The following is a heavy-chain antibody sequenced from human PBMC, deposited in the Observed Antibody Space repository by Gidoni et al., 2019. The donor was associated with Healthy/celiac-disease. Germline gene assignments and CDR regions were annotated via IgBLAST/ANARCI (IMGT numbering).Heavy chain of an antibody. V-gene: IGHV1-69*04. CDR1: GGTFTSYS. CDR3: ARVESSWYRDEGKDPYYFDY. D-gene: IGHD6-13*01. CDR2: IIPILGIA. Sequence: QVQLVQSGAEVKKPGSSVKVSCKASGGTFTSYSISWVRQAPGQGLEWMGRIIPILGIANYAQKFQGRVTITADKSTSTAYMELSSLRSEDTAVYYCARVESSWYRDEGKDPYYFDYWGQGTLVTVSS. J-gene: IGHJ4*02.